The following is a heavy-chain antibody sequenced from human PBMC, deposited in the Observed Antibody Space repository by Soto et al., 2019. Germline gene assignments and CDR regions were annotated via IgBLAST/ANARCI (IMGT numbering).Heavy chain of an antibody. J-gene: IGHJ4*02. Sequence: GESLKISCKGSGYSFPSYWIGWVRQMPGKGLEWMGIIYPGDSDTRYSPSFQGQVTISADKSISTAYLQWSSLKASDTAMYYCARSGAQRSVALKRKYYFDYWGQGTLVTVSS. V-gene: IGHV5-51*01. CDR3: ARSGAQRSVALKRKYYFDY. CDR2: IYPGDSDT. D-gene: IGHD3-10*01. CDR1: GYSFPSYW.